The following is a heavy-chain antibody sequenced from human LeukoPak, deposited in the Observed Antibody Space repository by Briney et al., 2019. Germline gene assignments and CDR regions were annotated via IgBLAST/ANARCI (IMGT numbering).Heavy chain of an antibody. D-gene: IGHD3-10*01. CDR3: ARQIGLRITMVRGVIR. V-gene: IGHV4-39*01. CDR2: IYYSGST. CDR1: GGSISSSSYY. J-gene: IGHJ4*02. Sequence: SETLSLTCTASGGSISSSSYYWGWIRQPPGKGLEWIGSIYYSGSTYYNPSLKSRVTISVDTSKNQFSLKLSSVTAADTAVYYCARQIGLRITMVRGVIRWGQGTLATVSS.